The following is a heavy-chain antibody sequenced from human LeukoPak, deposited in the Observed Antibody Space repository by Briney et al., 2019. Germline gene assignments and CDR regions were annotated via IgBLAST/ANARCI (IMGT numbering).Heavy chain of an antibody. Sequence: GGSLRLSCTASGFTFSNHIISWVRQAPGKGLEWVANMRQDGSDKYYVDFVKGRFTISRDNAKNSLYLQMNSLRAEDTAVYYCAREGNAFDIWGQGTMVTVSS. V-gene: IGHV3-7*01. CDR3: AREGNAFDI. D-gene: IGHD3-10*01. CDR2: MRQDGSDK. CDR1: GFTFSNHI. J-gene: IGHJ3*02.